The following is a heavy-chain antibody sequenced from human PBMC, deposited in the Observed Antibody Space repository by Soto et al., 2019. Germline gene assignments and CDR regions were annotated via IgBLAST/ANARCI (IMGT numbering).Heavy chain of an antibody. V-gene: IGHV3-33*01. J-gene: IGHJ4*02. D-gene: IGHD1-26*01. CDR2: IWYDGSNK. CDR1: GFIFSSYG. CDR3: ARDYHATFDY. Sequence: QVQVVESGGGVVQPGRSLRLSCAASGFIFSSYGMHWVRQAPGKGLEWVAVIWYDGSNKDYADSVKGRFTISRDNSGTMLYLQMNSLRAEDTALYYCARDYHATFDYWGQGTLVTVSS.